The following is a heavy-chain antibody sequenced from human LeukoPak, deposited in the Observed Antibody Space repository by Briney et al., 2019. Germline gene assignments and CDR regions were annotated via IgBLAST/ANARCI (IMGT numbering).Heavy chain of an antibody. Sequence: SQTLSLTCAISGDTLSSLSVTWDWIRQSPSRVFESLGRTYYRTKWYDDYADSLRTRITINPDTAKNQQFLQLSPVAPADTDVYYCARVGSSTWDVRGNSFFDSWGQGTLVTVSS. J-gene: IGHJ4*02. CDR3: ARVGSSTWDVRGNSFFDS. D-gene: IGHD5-18*01. CDR2: TYYRTKWYD. V-gene: IGHV6-1*01. CDR1: GDTLSSLSVT.